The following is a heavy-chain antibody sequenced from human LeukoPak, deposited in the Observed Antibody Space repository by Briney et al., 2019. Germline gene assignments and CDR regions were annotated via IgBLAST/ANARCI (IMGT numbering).Heavy chain of an antibody. CDR2: ISGSGGST. J-gene: IGHJ4*02. Sequence: GGSLRLSCAASGFTFSSYAMSWVRQAPGKGLEWVSAISGSGGSTYYADSVKGRFTISRDNSKNTLYLQMNSLRAEDTAVYYCARDPRYYYGSGSYSFDYWGQGTLVTVSS. CDR3: ARDPRYYYGSGSYSFDY. CDR1: GFTFSSYA. D-gene: IGHD3-10*01. V-gene: IGHV3-23*01.